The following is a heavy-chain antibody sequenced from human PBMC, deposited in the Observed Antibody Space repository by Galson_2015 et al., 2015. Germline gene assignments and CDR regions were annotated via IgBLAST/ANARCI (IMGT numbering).Heavy chain of an antibody. CDR1: GFTFDDYA. D-gene: IGHD6-19*01. CDR2: ISGDGGST. J-gene: IGHJ4*02. V-gene: IGHV3-43*02. CDR3: AKGTGYSSGWPIDY. Sequence: SLRLSCAASGFTFDDYAMHWVRQAPGKGLEWVSLISGDGGSTYYADSVKGRFTISRDNSKNSLYLQMNSLRTEDTALYYCAKGTGYSSGWPIDYWGQGTLVTVSS.